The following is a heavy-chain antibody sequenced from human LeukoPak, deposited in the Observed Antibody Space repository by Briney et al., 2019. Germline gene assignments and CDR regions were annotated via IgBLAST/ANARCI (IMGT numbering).Heavy chain of an antibody. CDR1: GFTFSSYW. CDR2: ITSDGSIT. D-gene: IGHD3-16*01. V-gene: IGHV3-74*01. J-gene: IGHJ4*02. CDR3: ARDRHYAIDY. Sequence: GGSLRLSCAASGFTFSSYWIHWLRQAPGKGLVWVARITSDGSITSYADSVKGRFTISRDNAKNTLYLQMNSLRAEDTAVYYCARDRHYAIDYWGQGTLVTVSS.